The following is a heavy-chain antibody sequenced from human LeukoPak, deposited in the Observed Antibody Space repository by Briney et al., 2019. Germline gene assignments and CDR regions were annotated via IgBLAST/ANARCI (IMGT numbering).Heavy chain of an antibody. Sequence: GGSLRLSCAASGFTVNNNYMSWVRQAPGKGLEWVSVIYSGGSTYYADSVKGRFTISRDNSKNTLYLQMNSLRIEDTAVYYCAKDRSYGRSYFDYWGQGTLVTVAS. V-gene: IGHV3-66*02. D-gene: IGHD5-18*01. CDR2: IYSGGST. CDR1: GFTVNNNY. J-gene: IGHJ4*02. CDR3: AKDRSYGRSYFDY.